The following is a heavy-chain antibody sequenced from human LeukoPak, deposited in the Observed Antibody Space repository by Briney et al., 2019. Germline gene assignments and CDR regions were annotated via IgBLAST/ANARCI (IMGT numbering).Heavy chain of an antibody. CDR3: ARAKIAAAGTEIDY. V-gene: IGHV1-8*01. CDR2: MNPNSGNT. Sequence: ASVKVSCKASGYTFTSYDINWVRQATGQGLEWMGWMNPNSGNTGYAQKFQGRVTMTRNTSISTAYMELSRLRSDDTAVYYCARAKIAAAGTEIDYWGQGTLVTVSS. CDR1: GYTFTSYD. J-gene: IGHJ4*02. D-gene: IGHD6-13*01.